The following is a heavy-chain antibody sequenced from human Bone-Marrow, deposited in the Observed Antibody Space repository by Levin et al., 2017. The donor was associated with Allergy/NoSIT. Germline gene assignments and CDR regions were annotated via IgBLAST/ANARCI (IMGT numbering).Heavy chain of an antibody. CDR3: ARLNFYHASYY. J-gene: IGHJ4*02. Sequence: GGSLRLSCVVSGFTVSNNYMSWVRQAPGKGLEWVSVIYSGGSTYYADSVKGRFTISRDNSKNTVYLQMNSLRAEDTAVYYCARLNFYHASYYWGQGTLVTVSS. CDR1: GFTVSNNY. CDR2: IYSGGST. V-gene: IGHV3-66*04. D-gene: IGHD3-16*01.